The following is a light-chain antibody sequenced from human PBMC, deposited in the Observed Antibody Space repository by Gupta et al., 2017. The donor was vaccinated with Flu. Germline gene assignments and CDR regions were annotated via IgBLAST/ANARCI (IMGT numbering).Light chain of an antibody. Sequence: DIVMTKSPLSLPVTPGEPASISCRSSQSLLHSNGYNYLDWYLQKPGQSPQLLIYLGSNRASGVPDRFSGSGSGTDFTLKISRVEAEDVGVYYCMQALQTRCTFGQGTKLEIK. CDR3: MQALQTRCT. CDR1: QSLLHSNGYNY. V-gene: IGKV2-28*01. CDR2: LGS. J-gene: IGKJ2*02.